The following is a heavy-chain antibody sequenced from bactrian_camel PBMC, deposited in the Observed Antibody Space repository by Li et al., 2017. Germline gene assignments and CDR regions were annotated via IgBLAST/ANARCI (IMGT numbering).Heavy chain of an antibody. CDR2: LHSDGSA. CDR3: AADLRSSSGCGSRRDDYNV. D-gene: IGHD2*01. V-gene: IGHV3S53*01. Sequence: QVQLVESGGGSVQAGGSLRLSCSASGYSYCNYDMTWYRQAPGKEREFVSVLHSDGSATSADTVKGRFTISKDNAKRTLYLQMNSLKPEDTAMYYCAADLRSSSGCGSRRDDYNVWGQGTQVTVS. CDR1: GYSYCNYD. J-gene: IGHJ4*01.